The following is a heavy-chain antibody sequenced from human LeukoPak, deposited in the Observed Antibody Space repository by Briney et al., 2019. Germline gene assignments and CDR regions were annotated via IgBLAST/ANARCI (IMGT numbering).Heavy chain of an antibody. D-gene: IGHD2-15*01. CDR2: IGNSGSYS. CDR1: GFTFSSYA. CDR3: ARGGGIYYIDY. J-gene: IGHJ4*02. V-gene: IGHV3-21*05. Sequence: GGSLRLSCAASGFTFSSYAMSWVRQAPGKGLEWVSYIGNSGSYSNYADSVKGRFTISRDDAKNSLYLQMNSLRAEDTAVYYCARGGGIYYIDYWGQGTLVTVSS.